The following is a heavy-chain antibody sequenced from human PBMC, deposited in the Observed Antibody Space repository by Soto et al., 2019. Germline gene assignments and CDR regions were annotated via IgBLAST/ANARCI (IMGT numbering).Heavy chain of an antibody. J-gene: IGHJ4*02. Sequence: SETLSLTCAVYGGSFSGYYWSWIRQPPGKGLEWIGEINHSGSTNYNPSLKSRVTISVDTSKNQFSLKLSSVTAADTAVYYCARGGPRFWSGYYSLDYWGQGTLVTVSS. V-gene: IGHV4-34*01. CDR1: GGSFSGYY. CDR3: ARGGPRFWSGYYSLDY. D-gene: IGHD3-3*01. CDR2: INHSGST.